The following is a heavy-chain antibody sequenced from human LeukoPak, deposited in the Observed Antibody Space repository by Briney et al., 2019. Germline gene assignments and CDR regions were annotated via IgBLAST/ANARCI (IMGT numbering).Heavy chain of an antibody. V-gene: IGHV3-21*01. J-gene: IGHJ4*02. CDR1: GFTFSTYT. D-gene: IGHD5-24*01. CDR3: ARAGDGYNSPTDY. Sequence: GSLRLSCAASGFTFSTYTMNCVRQAPGKGLEWVSFISTSSSYIYYADSVKGRFTISRDNAKNSLYLQMNSLRAEDTDVYYCARAGDGYNSPTDYWGQGTLVTVSS. CDR2: ISTSSSYI.